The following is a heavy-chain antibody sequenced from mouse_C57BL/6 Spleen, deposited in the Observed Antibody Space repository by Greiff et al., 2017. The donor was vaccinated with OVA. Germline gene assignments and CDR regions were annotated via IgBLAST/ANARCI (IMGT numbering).Heavy chain of an antibody. D-gene: IGHD2-4*01. V-gene: IGHV1-15*01. CDR1: GYTFTDYE. Sequence: QVQLKESGAELVRPGASVTLSCKASGYTFTDYEMHWVKQTPVHGLEWIGAIDPETGGTAYNQKFKGKAILTADTSSSTAYMELRSLTTEASAVYYCTNYDYDEGAWFADWGQGTLVTVSA. CDR2: IDPETGGT. J-gene: IGHJ3*01. CDR3: TNYDYDEGAWFAD.